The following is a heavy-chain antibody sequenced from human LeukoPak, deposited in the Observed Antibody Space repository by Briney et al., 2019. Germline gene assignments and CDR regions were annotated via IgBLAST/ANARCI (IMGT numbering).Heavy chain of an antibody. J-gene: IGHJ4*02. D-gene: IGHD3-22*01. Sequence: PGGSLRLSCAASGFTFDDYGMSWVRQAPGKGLEWVSGINWNGGSTGYADSVKGRFTISRDNAKNTLYLQMNSLRAEDTAVYYCATTDSSGYYIDYWGQGTLVTVSS. CDR1: GFTFDDYG. CDR3: ATTDSSGYYIDY. V-gene: IGHV3-20*04. CDR2: INWNGGST.